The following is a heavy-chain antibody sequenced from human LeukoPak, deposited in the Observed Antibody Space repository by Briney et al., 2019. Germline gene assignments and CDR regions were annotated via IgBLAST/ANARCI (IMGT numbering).Heavy chain of an antibody. D-gene: IGHD3-10*01. V-gene: IGHV4-59*08. CDR1: GGSVTSYF. CDR2: MYYTGSS. Sequence: SETLSLTCIVSGGSVTSYFWSWIRQPPGEGLEWIGYMYYTGSSHYNPSLKSRATISIDTSKNHFSLRLNSVTASDTAVYYCARHLSTYYDPWGQGTLVTVSS. J-gene: IGHJ5*02. CDR3: ARHLSTYYDP.